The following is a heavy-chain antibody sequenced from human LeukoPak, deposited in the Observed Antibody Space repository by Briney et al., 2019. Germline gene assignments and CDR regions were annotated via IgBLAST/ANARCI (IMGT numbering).Heavy chain of an antibody. V-gene: IGHV1-69*13. J-gene: IGHJ6*02. D-gene: IGHD6-13*01. Sequence: GASVKVSCKASGGTFSSYAISWVRQAPGQGLEWMGGIIPIFGTANYAQKFQGRVTITADESTSTAYMELSSLRSEDTAVYYCAKQQLVVDPKRATYYYYGMDVWGQGTTVTVSS. CDR1: GGTFSSYA. CDR2: IIPIFGTA. CDR3: AKQQLVVDPKRATYYYYGMDV.